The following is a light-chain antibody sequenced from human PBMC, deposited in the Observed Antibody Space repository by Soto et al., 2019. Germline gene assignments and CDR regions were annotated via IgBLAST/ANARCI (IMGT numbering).Light chain of an antibody. Sequence: ESVLTESPGTLSLSTGERATLSCRASQSISSSDLAWYQQRPGQAPRLLIYAASSRATGIPVRFSGSGSGTDFTLSISRLEPEDFAVYYCQQYGSSSWTFGQGTKVDIK. CDR1: QSISSSD. CDR3: QQYGSSSWT. CDR2: AAS. J-gene: IGKJ1*01. V-gene: IGKV3-20*01.